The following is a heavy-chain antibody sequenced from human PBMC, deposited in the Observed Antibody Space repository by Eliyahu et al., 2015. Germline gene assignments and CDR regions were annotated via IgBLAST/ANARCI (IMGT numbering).Heavy chain of an antibody. J-gene: IGHJ4*02. CDR2: IKDDGSLK. Sequence: EVQLVESXGGLVQPGGSLXLXCAVSGFTFSNYWMRWFRQAPAKGLEWVASIKDDGSLKFYVDSVKGRFTISRDNAKNSLYLQMDSLRVEDTAVYYCAKDDGARTVDYWGQGTLVTVSS. V-gene: IGHV3-7*01. D-gene: IGHD1-26*01. CDR1: GFTFSNYW. CDR3: AKDDGARTVDY.